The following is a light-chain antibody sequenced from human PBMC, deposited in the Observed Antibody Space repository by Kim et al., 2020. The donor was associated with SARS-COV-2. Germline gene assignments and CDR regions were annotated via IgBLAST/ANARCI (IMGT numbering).Light chain of an antibody. CDR3: AAWDDSLSGRV. CDR2: RSN. V-gene: IGLV1-47*01. J-gene: IGLJ3*02. CDR1: SSNIERNY. Sequence: QSVLTQPPSASGTPGQRVTMSCSGSSSNIERNYVYWYQQVPGTAPKVLIYRSNQRPSGVPDRFSGCKSGTSASLAISGLRSEDEADYYCAAWDDSLSGRVFGGGTQLTVL.